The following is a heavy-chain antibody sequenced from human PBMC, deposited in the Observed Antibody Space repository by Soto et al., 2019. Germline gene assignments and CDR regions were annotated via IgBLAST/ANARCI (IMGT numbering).Heavy chain of an antibody. J-gene: IGHJ6*02. V-gene: IGHV3-30*18. D-gene: IGHD1-7*01. CDR1: GFTFSSYG. CDR2: ISYDGSNK. Sequence: QVQLVESGGGVVQPGRSLRLSCAASGFTFSSYGMHWVRQAPGKGLEWVAVISYDGSNKYYADSVKGRFTISRDNSKNTLYLQMNSLRAEDTAVYYCAKGERSPELLDRMDVWGQGTTVTVSS. CDR3: AKGERSPELLDRMDV.